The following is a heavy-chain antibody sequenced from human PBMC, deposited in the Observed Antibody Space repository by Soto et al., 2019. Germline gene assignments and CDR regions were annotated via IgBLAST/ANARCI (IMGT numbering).Heavy chain of an antibody. CDR1: GGSFSGYY. CDR2: INHSGST. Sequence: SETLSLTCAVDGGSFSGYYWSWIRQPPGKGLEWIGEINHSGSTNYNPSLKSRVTISVGTSKNQFSLKLSSVTAADTAVYYCASVRVVAATRWYGFDYWGQGTLVTVSS. CDR3: ASVRVVAATRWYGFDY. J-gene: IGHJ4*02. D-gene: IGHD2-15*01. V-gene: IGHV4-34*01.